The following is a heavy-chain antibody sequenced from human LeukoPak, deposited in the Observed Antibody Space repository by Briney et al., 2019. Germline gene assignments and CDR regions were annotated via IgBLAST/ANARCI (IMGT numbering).Heavy chain of an antibody. J-gene: IGHJ4*02. Sequence: SETLSLTCIVSGGSISIYYWSWIRQPPGKGLEWIGYIYYSGSTNYNPSLRSRVTMSVDTSKNQFSLNLSSVTAADTAVYYCARDYSNYILDYWGQGTLVTVSS. CDR1: GGSISIYY. D-gene: IGHD4-11*01. V-gene: IGHV4-59*01. CDR3: ARDYSNYILDY. CDR2: IYYSGST.